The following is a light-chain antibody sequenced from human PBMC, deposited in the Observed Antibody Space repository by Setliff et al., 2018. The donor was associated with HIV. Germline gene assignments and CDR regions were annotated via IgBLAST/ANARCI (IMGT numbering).Light chain of an antibody. CDR1: SSDVGSYNY. J-gene: IGLJ1*01. CDR2: DVS. CDR3: CSYAGSYTWV. V-gene: IGLV2-11*01. Sequence: QSALTQPRSVSGSPGQSVTISCTGTSSDVGSYNYVSWYQQHPGKAPKLMIYDVSKRPSGVPDRFSGSKSGNTASLTISGLQAEDEADYYCCSYAGSYTWVFGTGTKVTGL.